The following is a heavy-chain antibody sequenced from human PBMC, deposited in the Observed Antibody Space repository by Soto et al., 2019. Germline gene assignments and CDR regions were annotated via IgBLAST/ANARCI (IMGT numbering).Heavy chain of an antibody. J-gene: IGHJ3*02. V-gene: IGHV1-18*01. CDR3: ARDWGVYSRQRGDAFDI. Sequence: AASVKVSCKASGYTFTSYGISWVRQAPGQGLEWMGWISAYNGNTNYAQKLQGRVTMTTDTSTSTAYMELRSLRSDDTAVYYCARDWGVYSRQRGDAFDIWGQGTMVTVSS. D-gene: IGHD6-13*01. CDR2: ISAYNGNT. CDR1: GYTFTSYG.